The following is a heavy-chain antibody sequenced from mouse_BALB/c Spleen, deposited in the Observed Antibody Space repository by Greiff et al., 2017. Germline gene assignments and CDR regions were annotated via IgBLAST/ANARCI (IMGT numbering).Heavy chain of an antibody. CDR3: ARNYDYDYAMDY. D-gene: IGHD2-4*01. V-gene: IGHV14-3*02. Sequence: EVKLMESGAELVKPGASVKLSCTASGFNIKDTYMHWVKQRPEQGLEWIGRIDPANGNTKYDPKFQGKATITADTSSNTAYLQLSSLTSEDTAVYYCARNYDYDYAMDYWGQGTSVTVSS. J-gene: IGHJ4*01. CDR2: IDPANGNT. CDR1: GFNIKDTY.